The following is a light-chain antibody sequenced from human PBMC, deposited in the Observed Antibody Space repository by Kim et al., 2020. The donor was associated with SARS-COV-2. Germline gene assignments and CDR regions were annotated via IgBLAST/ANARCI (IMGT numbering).Light chain of an antibody. V-gene: IGLV1-51*01. CDR2: DND. CDR1: TSNIGNNY. CDR3: GTWDSSLSAGV. J-gene: IGLJ2*01. Sequence: QPVLTQPPSVSAAPGQKVTISCSGSTSNIGNNYVSWYQQVPGTAPKLLIYDNDKRPSGIPDRFSGSKSGASATLGITGLQTGDEADYYCGTWDSSLSAGVFGGGTKVTVL.